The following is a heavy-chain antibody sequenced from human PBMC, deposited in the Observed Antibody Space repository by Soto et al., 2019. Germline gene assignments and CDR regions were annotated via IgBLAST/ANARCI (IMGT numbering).Heavy chain of an antibody. Sequence: QVQLVESGGGVVQPGRSLRLSCAASGFTFSSYGMHWVRQAPGKGLEWVAVIWYDGSNKYYADSVKGRFTISRDNSKNTLYLQMNSLRAEDTAVYYCAIPFSRGLRLGGFDYWGQGTLVTVSS. CDR1: GFTFSSYG. D-gene: IGHD3-16*01. CDR3: AIPFSRGLRLGGFDY. V-gene: IGHV3-33*01. CDR2: IWYDGSNK. J-gene: IGHJ4*02.